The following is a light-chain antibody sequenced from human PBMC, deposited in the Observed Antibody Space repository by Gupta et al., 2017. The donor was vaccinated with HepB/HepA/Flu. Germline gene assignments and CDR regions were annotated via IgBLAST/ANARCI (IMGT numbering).Light chain of an antibody. CDR2: EVN. CDR1: RSDVGGYNY. V-gene: IGLV2-8*01. Sequence: QSALTHPLSASPSPGHSVTLPCTGTRSDVGGYNYVSWYQQHPGKAPKLMIYEVNKRPSGVPDRFSGSKSGNTASLTVSGLQVEDEAAYYCSSYAGNDNFVVFGGGTNVTVL. CDR3: SSYAGNDNFVV. J-gene: IGLJ3*02.